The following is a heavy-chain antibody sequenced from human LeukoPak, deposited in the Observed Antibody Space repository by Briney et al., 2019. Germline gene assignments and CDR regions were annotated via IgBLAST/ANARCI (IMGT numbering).Heavy chain of an antibody. CDR1: GFTVSSNY. CDR2: IYSGGST. Sequence: GGSLRLSCAASGFTVSSNYMSWVRQAPGKGLEWVSVIYSGGSTYYADSVKGRFTISRDNSKNTLYLQMNSLRAEDTAVYYRARSWPFWLGASSFDYWGQGTLVTVSS. V-gene: IGHV3-66*01. CDR3: ARSWPFWLGASSFDY. J-gene: IGHJ4*02. D-gene: IGHD3-9*01.